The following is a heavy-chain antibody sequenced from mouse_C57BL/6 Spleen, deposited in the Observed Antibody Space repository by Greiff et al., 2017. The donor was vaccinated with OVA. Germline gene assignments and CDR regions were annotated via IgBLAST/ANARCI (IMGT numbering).Heavy chain of an antibody. V-gene: IGHV5-16*01. J-gene: IGHJ3*01. CDR2: INYDGSST. CDR3: ARVYSNYGGFAY. D-gene: IGHD2-5*01. CDR1: GFTFSDYY. Sequence: EVHLVESEGGLVQPGRSMKLSCTASGFTFSDYYMAWVRQVPEKGLEWVANINYDGSSTYYLDSLKSRFIISRDNAKNILYLQMSSLKSEDTATYYCARVYSNYGGFAYWGQGTLVTVSA.